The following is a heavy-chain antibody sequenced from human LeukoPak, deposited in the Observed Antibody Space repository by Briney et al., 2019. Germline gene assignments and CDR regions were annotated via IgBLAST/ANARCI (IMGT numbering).Heavy chain of an antibody. CDR3: ARDLGALGAFDI. V-gene: IGHV4-59*01. D-gene: IGHD1-26*01. CDR2: IYYSGST. CDR1: GGSISSYY. J-gene: IGHJ3*02. Sequence: SETLSLTCTVSGGSISSYYWSWIRQPPGKGLKWIGYIYYSGSTNYNPSLKSRVTISVDTSKNQFSLKLSSVTAADTAVYYCARDLGALGAFDIWGQGTMVTVSS.